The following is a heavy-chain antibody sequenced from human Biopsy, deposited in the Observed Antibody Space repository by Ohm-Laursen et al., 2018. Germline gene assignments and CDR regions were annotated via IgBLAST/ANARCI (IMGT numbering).Heavy chain of an antibody. D-gene: IGHD3-10*01. CDR3: ARHSFGSGRDF. CDR1: DGSISNIINY. Sequence: SQTLSLTCTVTDGSISNIINYWGWIRQPLGKGLEWLRSIYHTGITDCNPALKRALTISVDTSKNQFSLKFSSLTAADTAVYYCARHSFGSGRDFWGQGTLVTVSS. CDR2: IYHTGIT. V-gene: IGHV4-39*01. J-gene: IGHJ4*02.